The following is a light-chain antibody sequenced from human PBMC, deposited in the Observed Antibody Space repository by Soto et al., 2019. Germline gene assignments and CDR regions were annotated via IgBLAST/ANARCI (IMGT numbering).Light chain of an antibody. CDR2: ATS. CDR1: QSVSSSY. CDR3: QQYVSSLWT. J-gene: IGKJ1*01. Sequence: EIVLTQSPGTLSLSPGDRSTLTFSSSQSVSSSYLAWYQQKPGQAPRLLIYATSSRAPGIPDRFSGSGSGTDFTLTIYRLEPEDFAVYYCQQYVSSLWTFGQGTKVDIK. V-gene: IGKV3-20*01.